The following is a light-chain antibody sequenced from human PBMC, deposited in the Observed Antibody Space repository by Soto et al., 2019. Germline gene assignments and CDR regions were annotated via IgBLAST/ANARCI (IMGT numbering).Light chain of an antibody. J-gene: IGKJ5*01. V-gene: IGKV3-15*01. CDR2: GAS. CDR3: QQYNNWPPIT. Sequence: EIVMTQSPATLSVSPGERATLSFSASQSVGSNLAWYQQKPGQAPRLLIYGASTGATGIPARFSGSGSGTEFTLTISSLQSEDFAIYYCQQYNNWPPITFGQGTRLEIK. CDR1: QSVGSN.